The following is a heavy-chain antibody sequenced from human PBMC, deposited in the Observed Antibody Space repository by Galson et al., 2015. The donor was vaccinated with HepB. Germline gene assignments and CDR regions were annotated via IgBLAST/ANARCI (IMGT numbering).Heavy chain of an antibody. CDR1: GFTFSSYS. V-gene: IGHV3-21*01. D-gene: IGHD2-2*01. J-gene: IGHJ4*02. Sequence: SLRLSCAASGFTFSSYSMNWVRQAPGKGLEWVSSISSSSSYIYYADSVKGRFTISRDNAKNSLYLQMNSLRAEDTAVYYCARDVTSGVPADNEYYYFDYWGQGTLVTVSS. CDR3: ARDVTSGVPADNEYYYFDY. CDR2: ISSSSSYI.